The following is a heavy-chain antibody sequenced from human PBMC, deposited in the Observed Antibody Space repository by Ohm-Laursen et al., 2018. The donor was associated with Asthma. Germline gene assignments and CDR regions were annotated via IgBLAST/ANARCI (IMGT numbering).Heavy chain of an antibody. CDR1: GFTFSSYS. CDR2: ITSYSSTT. Sequence: SLRLSCSASGFTFSSYSMNWVRKAPGKGLEWVSYITSYSSTTYYADSVKGRFTIPRDNSKNTLYLQMNSLRAEDTAVYYCAKDHGDLAYYFDYWGQGTLVTVSS. CDR3: AKDHGDLAYYFDY. D-gene: IGHD4-17*01. V-gene: IGHV3-48*01. J-gene: IGHJ4*02.